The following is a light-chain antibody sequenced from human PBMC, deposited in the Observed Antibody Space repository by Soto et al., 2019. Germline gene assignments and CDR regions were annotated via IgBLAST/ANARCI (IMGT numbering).Light chain of an antibody. J-gene: IGKJ2*01. V-gene: IGKV3-20*01. CDR3: QQYDNSLYT. Sequence: EIVLTQSPGTLSLSPGERATLSCRASQSVSSTYLAWYQQKPGQAPRLLIYGASSSATGIPDRFSGSGSGTDFTLTISRLEPEDFAVYYCQQYDNSLYTFGQGTKLEIK. CDR2: GAS. CDR1: QSVSSTY.